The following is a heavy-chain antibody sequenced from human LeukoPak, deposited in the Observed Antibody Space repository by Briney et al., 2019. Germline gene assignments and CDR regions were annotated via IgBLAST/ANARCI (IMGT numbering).Heavy chain of an antibody. V-gene: IGHV3-9*03. CDR2: ISWNSGSI. D-gene: IGHD2-2*01. J-gene: IGHJ3*02. Sequence: SLRLSCAASGFTFDDYAMHWVRQAPGKGLEWVSGISWNSGSIGYADSVKGRFTISRDNAKNSLYLQMNSLRAEDMAVYYCVRGGYCSSTICYWYNAFDMWGQGTMVTVSS. CDR3: VRGGYCSSTICYWYNAFDM. CDR1: GFTFDDYA.